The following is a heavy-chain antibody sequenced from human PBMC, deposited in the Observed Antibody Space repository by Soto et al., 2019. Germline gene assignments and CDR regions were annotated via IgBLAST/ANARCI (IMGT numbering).Heavy chain of an antibody. D-gene: IGHD4-4*01. CDR3: VRGGSNYAS. Sequence: EVQLVESGGGLVQPGASLRLSCVASGFTFSTYWMSWVRQAPGKGLEWVATIKQDGSEKFYVGSVRGRFTISRDNAKNSMYLQMDSLRGEDTAVYYCVRGGSNYASWGQGTLVTVSS. V-gene: IGHV3-7*01. CDR1: GFTFSTYW. CDR2: IKQDGSEK. J-gene: IGHJ5*02.